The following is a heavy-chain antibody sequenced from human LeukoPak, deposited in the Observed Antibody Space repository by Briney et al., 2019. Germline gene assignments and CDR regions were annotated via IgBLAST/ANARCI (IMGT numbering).Heavy chain of an antibody. CDR3: ARRGRGAAAAWFDP. Sequence: SETLSLTCAVYGGSFNGYYWSWIRQPPGKGLEWIGEINHSGSTNYNPSLKSRVTISVDTSKNQFSLKLSSVTAADTAVYYCARRGRGAAAAWFDPWGQGTLVTVSS. CDR1: GGSFNGYY. CDR2: INHSGST. J-gene: IGHJ5*02. D-gene: IGHD6-13*01. V-gene: IGHV4-34*01.